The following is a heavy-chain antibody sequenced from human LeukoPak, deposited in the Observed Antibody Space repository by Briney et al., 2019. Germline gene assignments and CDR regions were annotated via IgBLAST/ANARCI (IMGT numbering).Heavy chain of an antibody. CDR3: AKWGFLEWLLSTFDY. D-gene: IGHD3-3*01. J-gene: IGHJ4*02. V-gene: IGHV3-23*01. CDR1: GFTFTSYA. Sequence: PGGSLRLSCAASGFTFTSYAMSWVRQAPGKGLEWVSAISGSGDKTYNADSVKGRFTISRDNSKNTVYLQMNSLRAEDTAVYYCAKWGFLEWLLSTFDYWGQGTLVTVSS. CDR2: ISGSGDKT.